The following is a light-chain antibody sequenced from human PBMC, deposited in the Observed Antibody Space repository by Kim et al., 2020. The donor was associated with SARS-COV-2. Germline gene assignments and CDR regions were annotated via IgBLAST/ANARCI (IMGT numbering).Light chain of an antibody. CDR1: PLHTQH. Sequence: PDQTPRFTRPGDPLHTQHPCCYQQKSGQAPCLVIYKDSERPSGIPERFSGSSSGTTVTLTISGVQAEDDADYYCQSADSSGTYVFGSGTKVTVL. CDR3: QSADSSGTYV. J-gene: IGLJ1*01. V-gene: IGLV3-25*03. CDR2: KDS.